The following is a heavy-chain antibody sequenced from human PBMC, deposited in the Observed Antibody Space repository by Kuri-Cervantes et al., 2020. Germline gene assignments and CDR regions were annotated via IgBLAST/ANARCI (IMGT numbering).Heavy chain of an antibody. D-gene: IGHD3-10*01. Sequence: ASVKVSCKASGYTFTSYGISWVRQAPGQGLEWRGWISAYNGNTNYAQKLQGRVTMTTDTSTSTAYMELRSLRSDDTAVYYCARGGRGRLLWFGELEYGMDVWGQGNMVTVSS. V-gene: IGHV1-18*01. CDR1: GYTFTSYG. CDR2: ISAYNGNT. CDR3: ARGGRGRLLWFGELEYGMDV. J-gene: IGHJ6*01.